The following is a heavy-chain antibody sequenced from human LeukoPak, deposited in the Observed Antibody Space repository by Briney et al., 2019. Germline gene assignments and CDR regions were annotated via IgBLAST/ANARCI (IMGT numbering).Heavy chain of an antibody. J-gene: IGHJ4*02. V-gene: IGHV3-30*04. CDR2: ISYDGSIK. Sequence: SGRSLRLSCAASGFTFSSYAMHWVRQAPGKGLEWVAVISYDGSIKYYADSVKGRFTISRDNSKNTLYLQMNSLRAEDTAVYYCEGVRGVRGFYFDYWGQGTLVTVSS. CDR3: EGVRGVRGFYFDY. CDR1: GFTFSSYA. D-gene: IGHD3-10*01.